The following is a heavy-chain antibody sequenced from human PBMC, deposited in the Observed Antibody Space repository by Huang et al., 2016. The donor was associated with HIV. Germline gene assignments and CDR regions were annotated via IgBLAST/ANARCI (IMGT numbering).Heavy chain of an antibody. J-gene: IGHJ4*02. Sequence: QVQLVQSGAEVKNPGASVRVSCKAYGYTFTDSNIHWVRQAPGQGLEWMGWINPKRGGTIYAQRFQGRITMTRDTTSSTVHMDLRRIQSDDTAVYFCARDWSFGSSTSPADWGQGTLVTVSS. CDR2: INPKRGGT. CDR1: GYTFTDSN. V-gene: IGHV1-2*02. CDR3: ARDWSFGSSTSPAD. D-gene: IGHD6-6*01.